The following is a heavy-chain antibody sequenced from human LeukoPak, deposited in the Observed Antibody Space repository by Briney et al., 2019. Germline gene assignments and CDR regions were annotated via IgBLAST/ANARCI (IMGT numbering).Heavy chain of an antibody. D-gene: IGHD3-22*01. Sequence: GGSLRLSCAASGFTFSSYSMNWVRQAPGKGLEWVSSISSSSSYIYYADSVKGRFTISRDNAKKSLYLQMNSLRAEDTAVYYCGRSQNYNDSSGYSSWGQGTLVTVSS. V-gene: IGHV3-21*01. CDR2: ISSSSSYI. CDR1: GFTFSSYS. J-gene: IGHJ5*02. CDR3: GRSQNYNDSSGYSS.